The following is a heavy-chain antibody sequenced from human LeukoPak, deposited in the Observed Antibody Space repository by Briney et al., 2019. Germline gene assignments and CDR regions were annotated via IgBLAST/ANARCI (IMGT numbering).Heavy chain of an antibody. Sequence: SETLSLTCTVSGGSISSYYWSWIRQPPGKGLEWIGYMYYSGSTNYNPSLKSRVTISLDTSKNQFSLKLSSVTAADTAVYYCARGLMSSSGWYSAFDIWGQGTMVTVSS. D-gene: IGHD6-19*01. CDR2: MYYSGST. CDR1: GGSISSYY. J-gene: IGHJ3*02. V-gene: IGHV4-59*12. CDR3: ARGLMSSSGWYSAFDI.